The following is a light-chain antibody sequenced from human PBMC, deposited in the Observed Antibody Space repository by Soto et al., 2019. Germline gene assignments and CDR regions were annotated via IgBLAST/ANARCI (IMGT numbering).Light chain of an antibody. CDR2: EVS. Sequence: QSVLTQPASVSGSPGQSITISCTGTSSDVGAYNYVSWYQQHPGKAPKLMIYEVSNRPSGVSNRFSGSKSGNTASLTISGLQAEDVVDYYCASYTSSSSYVFGTGTKLTVL. CDR1: SSDVGAYNY. CDR3: ASYTSSSSYV. J-gene: IGLJ1*01. V-gene: IGLV2-14*01.